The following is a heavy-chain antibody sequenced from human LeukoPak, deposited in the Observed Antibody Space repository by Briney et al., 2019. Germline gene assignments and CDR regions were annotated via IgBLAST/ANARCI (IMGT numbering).Heavy chain of an antibody. Sequence: GGSLRLSCAASGFTFSNYWMHWVRKAPGKGLVWVSRITSDGSNTMYADSVKGRFTISRDNVKNTLYLQMNSLRVEDTAVYYCARDSEAVAGDFDYWGQGTLVTVSS. CDR2: ITSDGSNT. D-gene: IGHD6-13*01. J-gene: IGHJ4*02. CDR3: ARDSEAVAGDFDY. CDR1: GFTFSNYW. V-gene: IGHV3-74*03.